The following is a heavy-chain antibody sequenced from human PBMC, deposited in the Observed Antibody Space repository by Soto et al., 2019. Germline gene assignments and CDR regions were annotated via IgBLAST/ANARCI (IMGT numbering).Heavy chain of an antibody. CDR3: ARDLDYGRYYFDY. CDR2: IWYDGSNK. Sequence: GGSLRLSCAASGFTFSSYGMHWVRQAPGKGLEWVAVIWYDGSNKYYADSVKGRFTISRDNSKNTLYLQMNSLRAEDTAVYYCARDLDYGRYYFDYWGQGTLVTVSS. D-gene: IGHD4-17*01. J-gene: IGHJ4*02. CDR1: GFTFSSYG. V-gene: IGHV3-33*01.